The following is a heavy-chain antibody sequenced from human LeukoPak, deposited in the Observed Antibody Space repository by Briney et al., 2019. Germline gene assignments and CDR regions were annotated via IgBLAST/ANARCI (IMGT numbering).Heavy chain of an antibody. Sequence: GGSLRLSCAASGFTFSDYYMSWIRQAPGKGLEWVSYISSSGSTIYYADSVKGRFTISRDNAKSSLYLQMNSLRAEDTAVYYCARDNSGYEVNLDYWGQGTLVTVSS. CDR2: ISSSGSTI. V-gene: IGHV3-11*01. J-gene: IGHJ4*02. CDR3: ARDNSGYEVNLDY. CDR1: GFTFSDYY. D-gene: IGHD5-12*01.